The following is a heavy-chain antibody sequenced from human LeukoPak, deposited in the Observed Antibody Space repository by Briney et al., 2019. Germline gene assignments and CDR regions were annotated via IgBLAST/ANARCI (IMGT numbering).Heavy chain of an antibody. CDR3: AKRGYCSVASCSQTPYYFDY. J-gene: IGHJ4*02. CDR2: ISDNDENT. D-gene: IGHD2-15*01. V-gene: IGHV3-23*01. Sequence: PGGSLRLSCAASGFTFNSYAIYWVRQAPGKGLEWVSSISDNDENTYYADSVKGRFTMSRDNSRNTLYLQMNNLRAEDTAVYYCAKRGYCSVASCSQTPYYFDYWGQGTLVTVSS. CDR1: GFTFNSYA.